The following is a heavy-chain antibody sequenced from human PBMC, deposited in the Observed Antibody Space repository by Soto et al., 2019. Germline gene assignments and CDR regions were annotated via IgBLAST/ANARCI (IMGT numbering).Heavy chain of an antibody. Sequence: QVQLVQSGAEVKKPGSSVKVSCKASGGTFSSYAISWVRQAPGQGLEWVGGIIPIFGTANYAQKFQGRVTITAAESTSTAYMELSSLRSEDAAVYYCARSGVVPAAMSGGSYYYGMDVWGQGTTVTVSS. J-gene: IGHJ6*02. CDR2: IIPIFGTA. V-gene: IGHV1-69*01. D-gene: IGHD2-2*01. CDR3: ARSGVVPAAMSGGSYYYGMDV. CDR1: GGTFSSYA.